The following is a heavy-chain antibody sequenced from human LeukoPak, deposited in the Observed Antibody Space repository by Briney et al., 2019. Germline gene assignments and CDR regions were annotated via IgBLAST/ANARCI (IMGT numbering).Heavy chain of an antibody. J-gene: IGHJ4*02. V-gene: IGHV3-30*03. CDR3: ARSPFGGGIVIGEY. D-gene: IGHD3-16*02. CDR1: VFSFSNFG. CDR2: ISYDGSIE. Sequence: GRSLRLSCAASVFSFSNFGMQWVPQAPGKGLEWVAVISYDGSIEYYADSVKGRFTISRDDSKNTPYLQLNSLRAEDTAAYYRARSPFGGGIVIGEYWAEGTLVTVSS.